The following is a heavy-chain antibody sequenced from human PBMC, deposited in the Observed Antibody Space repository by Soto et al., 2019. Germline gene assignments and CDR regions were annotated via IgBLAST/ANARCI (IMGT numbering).Heavy chain of an antibody. Sequence: SSETLSLTCAVSGGSISSSNWWSWVRQPPGKGLEWIGEIYHSGSTNYNPSLKSRVTISVDKSKNQFSLKLSSVTAADTAVYYCARDSGGSYFSDYWGQGTLVTVSS. J-gene: IGHJ4*02. V-gene: IGHV4-4*02. CDR2: IYHSGST. CDR3: ARDSGGSYFSDY. D-gene: IGHD1-26*01. CDR1: GGSISSSNW.